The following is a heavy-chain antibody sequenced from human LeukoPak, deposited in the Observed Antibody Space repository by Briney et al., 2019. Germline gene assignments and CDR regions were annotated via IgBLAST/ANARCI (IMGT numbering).Heavy chain of an antibody. D-gene: IGHD1-26*01. J-gene: IGHJ4*02. V-gene: IGHV4-59*02. CDR3: ARIVGARAGSFDY. CDR2: IYYSGST. CDR1: GASVSSYF. Sequence: SETLSLTCTVSGASVSSYFWSWIRQPPGKGLEGIGYIYYSGSTNYNPSLKSRVTISVDTSKNQFSLKLSSVTAADTAVYYCARIVGARAGSFDYWGQGTLVTVSS.